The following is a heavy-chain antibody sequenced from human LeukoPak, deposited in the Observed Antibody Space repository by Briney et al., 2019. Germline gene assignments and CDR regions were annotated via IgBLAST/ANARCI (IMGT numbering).Heavy chain of an antibody. CDR3: GRHSSTYGTDY. CDR1: GGSISSSIYY. CDR2: IFYTGST. V-gene: IGHV4-61*05. J-gene: IGHJ4*02. D-gene: IGHD4-17*01. Sequence: SETLSLTCTVSGGSISSSIYYWGWIRQPPGKGLEWIGYIFYTGSTNYNPSLKSRVTMSVDTSKNQFSLNLSSVTAADTAIYYCGRHSSTYGTDYWGQGTLVTVSS.